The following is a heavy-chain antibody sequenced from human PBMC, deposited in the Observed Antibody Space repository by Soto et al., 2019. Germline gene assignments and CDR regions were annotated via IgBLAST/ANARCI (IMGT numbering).Heavy chain of an antibody. J-gene: IGHJ4*02. CDR1: GFTFGRYV. CDR3: AKGPTDGY. CDR2: ITNSGDST. V-gene: IGHV3-23*01. Sequence: EVQLLESEGGLVQPGGSLRLSCAASGFTFGRYVMNWVRQATGKGLEWVSTITNSGDSTYYAGSVKGRFTISRDNSKNILYLQMNSMRAKDTAVYYGAKGPTDGYWGQGTLVTGSS.